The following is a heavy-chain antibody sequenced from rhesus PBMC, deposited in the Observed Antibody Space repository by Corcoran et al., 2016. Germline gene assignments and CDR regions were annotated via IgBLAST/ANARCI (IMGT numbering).Heavy chain of an antibody. Sequence: QVQLQQWGEGRVKPSATLSLTCAFYVGSLSGYSYWSWLRRPPGKGLEWIVYIYGNSASTNHTPALKNRVTMSKDTSKNQFSLKCSSVTAADTSVYYCASGSDKDFEFWGQGALVTVSS. CDR1: VGSLSGYSY. D-gene: IGHD1-44*02. V-gene: IGHV4-73*01. CDR2: IYGNSAST. CDR3: ASGSDKDFEF. J-gene: IGHJ1*01.